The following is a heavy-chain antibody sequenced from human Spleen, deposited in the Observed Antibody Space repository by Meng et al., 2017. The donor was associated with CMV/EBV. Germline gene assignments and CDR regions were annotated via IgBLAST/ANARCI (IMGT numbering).Heavy chain of an antibody. CDR3: ARDPGGRWPRPL. Sequence: ASVKVSCKASGGTFSTYTISWVRQATGQGLEWMGWINPNSGGTNYAQKFQGRVTMTRDTYISTAYMALSRLGHDGTAVYYCARDPGGRWPRPLWGQGTLVTVSS. J-gene: IGHJ4*02. V-gene: IGHV1-2*02. CDR1: GGTFSTYT. D-gene: IGHD5-12*01. CDR2: INPNSGGT.